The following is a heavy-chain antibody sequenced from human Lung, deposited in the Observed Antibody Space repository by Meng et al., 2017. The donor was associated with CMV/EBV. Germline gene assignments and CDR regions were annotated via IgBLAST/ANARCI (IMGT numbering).Heavy chain of an antibody. CDR1: GFTVSSNY. CDR2: IYSGGST. Sequence: VQLVESGGGLVQLGGSLKLSCAGSGFTVSSNYMRWVRQAPGKRLEWVSVIYSGGSTYYADSVKGRFTISRDNSKNTLYLQMNSLRAEDTAVYYCARGLLGMWDYWGQGTLFTVSS. CDR3: ARGLLGMWDY. J-gene: IGHJ4*02. D-gene: IGHD7-27*01. V-gene: IGHV3-66*01.